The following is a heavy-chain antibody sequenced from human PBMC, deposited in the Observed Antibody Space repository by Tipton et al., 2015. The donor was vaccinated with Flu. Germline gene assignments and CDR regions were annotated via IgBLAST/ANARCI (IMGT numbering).Heavy chain of an antibody. D-gene: IGHD4-23*01. CDR1: GFTFSSSW. V-gene: IGHV3-7*03. CDR3: LKDFGVVTTTVDFDY. Sequence: SLRLSCAASGFTFSSSWMAWVRQAPGKGLKWVASIMQDGSEKNYVDSVKGRFTISRDNAQNSVYLQMNSLRPEDTAFYYCLKDFGVVTTTVDFDYWGQGTLVTVSS. CDR2: IMQDGSEK. J-gene: IGHJ4*02.